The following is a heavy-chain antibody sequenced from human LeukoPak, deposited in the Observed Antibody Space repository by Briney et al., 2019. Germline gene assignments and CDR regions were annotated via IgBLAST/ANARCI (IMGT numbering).Heavy chain of an antibody. CDR1: VFTFCSYG. D-gene: IGHD3-22*01. J-gene: IGHJ5*02. V-gene: IGHV3-30*18. CDR2: ISYDGSNK. Sequence: QTGGSLRLSCAASVFTFCSYGMHWVRQAPGKGLEWVAVISYDGSNKLYADSEEARFTISRDNSKNTLYVQMNSLRGEHTAVYYCAKNGYYYDRSGYFTHSYDHWGQGTLVTVSS. CDR3: AKNGYYYDRSGYFTHSYDH.